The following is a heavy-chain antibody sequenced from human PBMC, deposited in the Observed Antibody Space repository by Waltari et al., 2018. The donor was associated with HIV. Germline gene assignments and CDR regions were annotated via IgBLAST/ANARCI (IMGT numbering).Heavy chain of an antibody. CDR1: ISSGGYY. CDR2: IYYSGST. Sequence: ISSGGYYWSWIRQHPGKGLEWIGYIYYSGSTYYNPSLKSRVTISVDTSKNQFSLKLSSVTAADTAVYYCARDTGMVRGVPAYFDYWGQGTLVTVSS. CDR3: ARDTGMVRGVPAYFDY. J-gene: IGHJ4*02. D-gene: IGHD3-10*01. V-gene: IGHV4-31*02.